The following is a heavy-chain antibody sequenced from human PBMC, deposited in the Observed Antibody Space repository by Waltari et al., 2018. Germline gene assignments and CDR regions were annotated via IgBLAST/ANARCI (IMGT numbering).Heavy chain of an antibody. Sequence: EVNLVESGGGLVQPGGSLRLSCAASGFLVEATYMTWVRQAPGKGLAWVSVIYSGITTYYADSAKDRFIISRDNAKNTLFLQMNSLRAEDTAVYYCARGHCTGGNCHSGDNFDLWGQGTLVTVSS. V-gene: IGHV3-53*03. CDR1: GFLVEATY. CDR2: IYSGITT. D-gene: IGHD2-8*02. CDR3: ARGHCTGGNCHSGDNFDL. J-gene: IGHJ4*02.